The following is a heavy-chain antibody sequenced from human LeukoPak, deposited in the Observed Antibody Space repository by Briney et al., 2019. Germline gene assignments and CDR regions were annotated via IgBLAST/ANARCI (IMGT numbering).Heavy chain of an antibody. CDR2: IGTASDT. CDR3: ARGPPRGKYYYMDV. D-gene: IGHD1-1*01. Sequence: GGSLRLSCAASGFTFSSYAMSWVRQPTGQGLEWVSTIGTASDTYYPGSVEGRFTLSRDNAKNSLYLQMNSLTAGDTAVYYCARGPPRGKYYYMDVWGKGTTVTVSS. V-gene: IGHV3-13*01. J-gene: IGHJ6*03. CDR1: GFTFSSYA.